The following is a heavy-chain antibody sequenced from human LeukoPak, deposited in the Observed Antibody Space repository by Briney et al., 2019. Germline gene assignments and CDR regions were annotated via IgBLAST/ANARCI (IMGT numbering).Heavy chain of an antibody. CDR1: GLTFSTC. Sequence: GGSLRLSCAASGLTFSTCMHWVRQAPGKGLEWVAFIQNDGNDKYYADSVKGRFTISKDNSKNTVDLQMNGLRAEDTAVYYCARAVTWIDPWGQGTLVTVSS. V-gene: IGHV3-30*02. CDR3: ARAVTWIDP. J-gene: IGHJ5*02. CDR2: IQNDGNDK.